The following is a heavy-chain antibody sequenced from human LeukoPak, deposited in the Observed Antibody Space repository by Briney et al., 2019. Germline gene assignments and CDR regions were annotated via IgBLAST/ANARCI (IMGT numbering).Heavy chain of an antibody. Sequence: GGSLRLSCEAAGFTFSSYEMNWVRQAPGKGLEWISYIETSGSPIYYADSVKGRFTISRDNAKYSLYLQMNSLRVEDTAVYYCARVGDFWTYWGQGTLVTVSS. CDR3: ARVGDFWTY. J-gene: IGHJ4*02. CDR2: IETSGSPI. CDR1: GFTFSSYE. D-gene: IGHD3-3*01. V-gene: IGHV3-48*03.